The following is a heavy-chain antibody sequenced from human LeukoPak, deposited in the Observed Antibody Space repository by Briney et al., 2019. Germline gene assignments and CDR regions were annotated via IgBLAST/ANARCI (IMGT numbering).Heavy chain of an antibody. V-gene: IGHV4-59*01. D-gene: IGHD3-22*01. CDR3: ARVPPVVVITRSYWYFDL. CDR1: GGSISSYY. Sequence: PSETLSLTCTVSGGSISSYYWSWTRQPPGKGLEWIGYIYYSGSTNYNPSLKSRVTISVDTSKNQFSLKLSSVTAADTAVYYCARVPPVVVITRSYWYFDLWGRGTLVTVSS. CDR2: IYYSGST. J-gene: IGHJ2*01.